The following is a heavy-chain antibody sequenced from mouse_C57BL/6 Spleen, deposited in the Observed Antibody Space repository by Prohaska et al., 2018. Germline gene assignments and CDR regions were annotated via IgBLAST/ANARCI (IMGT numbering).Heavy chain of an antibody. CDR2: IDTSDSET. D-gene: IGHD2-3*01. J-gene: IGHJ4*01. CDR3: ARSDGYMDY. CDR1: GYTFTSYW. Sequence: ELVRPGSSVKLSCKASGYTFTSYWMHWVKQRPIQGLEWIGNIDTSDSETHYNQKFKDKATLTVDKSSITAYMQLSSLTSEDSAVYYCARSDGYMDYWGQGTSVTVSS. V-gene: IGHV1-52*01.